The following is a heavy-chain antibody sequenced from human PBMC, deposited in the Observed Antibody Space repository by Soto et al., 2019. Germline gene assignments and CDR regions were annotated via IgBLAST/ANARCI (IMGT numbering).Heavy chain of an antibody. D-gene: IGHD3-16*01. CDR2: ISAYNGNT. J-gene: IGHJ3*02. CDR1: GYTFSSYG. CDR3: AREGLRLVADEAFEI. V-gene: IGHV1-18*04. Sequence: QVQLVQSGAEVRKPGASVKVSCKASGYTFSSYGISWVRQAPGQGLKWMAWISAYNGNTKYAPNVLGRVTLTTDTSTSTAYMEVRSLRSDDAAVYYCAREGLRLVADEAFEIWGQGTMVTVSS.